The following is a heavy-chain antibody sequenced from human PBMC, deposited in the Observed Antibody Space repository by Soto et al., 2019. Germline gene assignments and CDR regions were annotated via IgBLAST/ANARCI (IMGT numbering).Heavy chain of an antibody. CDR2: IIPIFGTL. J-gene: IGHJ2*01. D-gene: IGHD2-15*01. Sequence: QVQLVQSGAEVNRPGSSVKVSCKASGGTFRSYGVNWVRQAPGQGLEWMGGIIPIFGTLNSAQRFQGRVTITADESTGTAYMELSRLRPEDTAVYYCAREGGGLGYCSGGTCNWYFDLWGRGTLVTVSS. V-gene: IGHV1-69*01. CDR3: AREGGGLGYCSGGTCNWYFDL. CDR1: GGTFRSYG.